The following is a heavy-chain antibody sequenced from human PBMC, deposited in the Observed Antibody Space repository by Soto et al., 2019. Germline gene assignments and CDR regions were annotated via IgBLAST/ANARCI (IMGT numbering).Heavy chain of an antibody. Sequence: EVHLVESGGGLVKPGGSLRLSCVASGFTFSTYCMNWVRQAPGKGLEWVSSISRGGDNRYHADLVKGRFTISRDNAKNSLYLQMNSLRAEDMGVYYCTREGPLDHGDLDYWGQGTLVTVSS. J-gene: IGHJ4*02. V-gene: IGHV3-21*01. CDR2: ISRGGDNR. D-gene: IGHD4-17*01. CDR3: TREGPLDHGDLDY. CDR1: GFTFSTYC.